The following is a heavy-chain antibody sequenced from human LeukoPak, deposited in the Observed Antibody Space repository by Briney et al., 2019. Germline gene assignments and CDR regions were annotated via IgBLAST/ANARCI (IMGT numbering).Heavy chain of an antibody. CDR3: ASCTPTQWTNWFDP. Sequence: ASVKVSCKASGGTFSRYAISWVRQAPGQGLEWMGGIIPIFGTANYAQKFQGRVTITADESTSTAYMELSSLRSEDTAVYYCASCTPTQWTNWFDPWGQGTLVTVSS. CDR2: IIPIFGTA. V-gene: IGHV1-69*13. D-gene: IGHD6-19*01. J-gene: IGHJ5*02. CDR1: GGTFSRYA.